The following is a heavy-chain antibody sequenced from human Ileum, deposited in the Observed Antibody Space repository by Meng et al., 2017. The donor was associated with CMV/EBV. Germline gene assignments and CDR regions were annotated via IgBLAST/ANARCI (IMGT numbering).Heavy chain of an antibody. Sequence: KASGYTFIDYYLHFVRQAPGQGLEWVGWLNPNSGGTNYAQKFQGRVTMTRDTSISTAYMELNNLRSDDTAVYYCARGTHQLYYGLEVWGQGTTVTVSS. CDR3: ARGTHQLYYGLEV. CDR2: LNPNSGGT. D-gene: IGHD1-1*01. J-gene: IGHJ6*02. CDR1: GYTFIDYY. V-gene: IGHV1-2*02.